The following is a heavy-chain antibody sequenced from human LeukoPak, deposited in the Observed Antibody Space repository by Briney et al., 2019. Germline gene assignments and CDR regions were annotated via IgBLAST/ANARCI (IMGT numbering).Heavy chain of an antibody. CDR3: ARLPHYYGSGSYLDY. CDR2: IYPGDSDT. J-gene: IGHJ4*02. CDR1: GYSFTSYW. Sequence: GESLKISCEGSGYSFTSYWIGWVRQMPGKGLEWMGIIYPGDSDTRYSPSFQGQVTISADKSISTAYLQWSSLKASDTAMYYCARLPHYYGSGSYLDYWGQGTLVTVSS. D-gene: IGHD3-10*01. V-gene: IGHV5-51*01.